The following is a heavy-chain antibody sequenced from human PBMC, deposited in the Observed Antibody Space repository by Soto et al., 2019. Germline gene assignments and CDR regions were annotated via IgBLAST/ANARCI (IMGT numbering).Heavy chain of an antibody. V-gene: IGHV1-24*01. CDR2: FDPEDGET. J-gene: IGHJ5*02. Sequence: VKVSCKVSGYTLTELSMHWVRQAPGKGLEWMGGFDPEDGETIYAQKFQGRVTMTEDTSTGTAYMELRSLRSDDTAVYYCARDELDIVPKDWFDPWGQGTLVTVSS. D-gene: IGHD5-12*01. CDR3: ARDELDIVPKDWFDP. CDR1: GYTLTELS.